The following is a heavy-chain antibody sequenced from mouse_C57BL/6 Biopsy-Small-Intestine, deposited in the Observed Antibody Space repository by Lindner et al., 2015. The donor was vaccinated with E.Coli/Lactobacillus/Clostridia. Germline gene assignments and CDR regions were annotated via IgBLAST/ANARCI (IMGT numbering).Heavy chain of an antibody. V-gene: IGHV1-4*01. CDR1: GYTFTTYT. D-gene: IGHD1-2*01. CDR3: ARYLGHNYFTYYYYGMDV. CDR2: INAGNGDT. Sequence: SVKVSCKASGYTFTTYTMHWVRQAPGQRLEWMGWINAGNGDTKYSQKFQGRVTITRDTSASTAYMELSSLRFEDTGVYYCARYLGHNYFTYYYYGMDVWGQGTAVTVSS. J-gene: IGHJ4*01.